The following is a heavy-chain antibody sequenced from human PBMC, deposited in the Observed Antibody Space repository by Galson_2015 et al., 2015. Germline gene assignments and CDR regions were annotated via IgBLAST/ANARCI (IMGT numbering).Heavy chain of an antibody. CDR3: ARDFAAVVVPAAIFDY. CDR2: IWYDGSNK. V-gene: IGHV3-33*01. Sequence: SLRLSCAASGFTFSSYGMHWVRQAPGKGLEWVAVIWYDGSNKYYADSVKGRFTISRDNSKNTLYLQMNSLRAEDTAVYYCARDFAAVVVPAAIFDYWGQGTLVTVSS. CDR1: GFTFSSYG. J-gene: IGHJ4*02. D-gene: IGHD2-2*01.